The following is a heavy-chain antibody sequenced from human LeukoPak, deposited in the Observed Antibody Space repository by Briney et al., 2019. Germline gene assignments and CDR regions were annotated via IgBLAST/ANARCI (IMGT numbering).Heavy chain of an antibody. V-gene: IGHV7-4-1*02. D-gene: IGHD5-18*01. CDR3: ARDRGALRIQSPPDAFDI. CDR1: GYTFTSYA. Sequence: ASVKVSCKASGYTFTSYAMNWVRQAPGQGLEWMGWINTNTGNPTYAQGFPGRFVFSLDTSVSTAYLQISNLKAEDTAVYYCARDRGALRIQSPPDAFDIWGQGAMVTVSS. CDR2: INTNTGNP. J-gene: IGHJ3*02.